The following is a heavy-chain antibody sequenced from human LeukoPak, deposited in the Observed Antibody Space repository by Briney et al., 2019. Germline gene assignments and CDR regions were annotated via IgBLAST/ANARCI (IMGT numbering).Heavy chain of an antibody. CDR3: AREGSVQH. D-gene: IGHD6-6*01. V-gene: IGHV3-48*03. Sequence: GGSLRLSCAASGFAFSGYEMNWVRQAPGKGLEWVSYISSGGSTIYYADSVKGRFTISRDNAKNSLYLQMNSLRAEDTAVYYCAREGSVQHWGQGTLVTVSS. J-gene: IGHJ1*01. CDR2: ISSGGSTI. CDR1: GFAFSGYE.